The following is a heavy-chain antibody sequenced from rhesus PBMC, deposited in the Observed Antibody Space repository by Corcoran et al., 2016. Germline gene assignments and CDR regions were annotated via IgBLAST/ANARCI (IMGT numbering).Heavy chain of an antibody. V-gene: IGHV4-160*01. CDR3: ARDREVTLDY. J-gene: IGHJ4*01. CDR2: IESSGST. D-gene: IGHD4-17*01. CDR1: GGSIGGCW. Sequence: QLQLQESGPGLVKPSETLSLTCAVSGGSIGGCWWGGIRQPPGKGLEWNGRIESSGSTDYNPPLKSRVTISRETSKNQFSLKLSSVTAADTAVYYCARDREVTLDYWGQGVLVTVSS.